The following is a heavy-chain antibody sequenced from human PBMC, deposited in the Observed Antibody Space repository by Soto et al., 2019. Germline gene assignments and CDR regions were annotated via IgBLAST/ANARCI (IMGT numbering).Heavy chain of an antibody. J-gene: IGHJ6*02. CDR1: GGSISSGGYY. V-gene: IGHV4-31*03. Sequence: QVQLQESGPGLVKPSQTLSLTCTVSGGSISSGGYYWSWIRQHPGKGLEWIGYIYYSGSTYYNPSLKSRVTRSVDTSKNQFSLKLSSVTAADTAVYYCAREINYSNYYYYYGMDVWGQGTTVTVSS. CDR3: AREINYSNYYYYYGMDV. D-gene: IGHD2-15*01. CDR2: IYYSGST.